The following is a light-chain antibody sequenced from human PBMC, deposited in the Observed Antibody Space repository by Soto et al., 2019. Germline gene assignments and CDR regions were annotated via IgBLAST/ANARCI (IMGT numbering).Light chain of an antibody. CDR2: EVS. CDR1: SSDIGAYNH. J-gene: IGLJ3*02. Sequence: QSALTQPASVSGSPGQSITISCTGTSSDIGAYNHVSWYQQHPGKAPKLVIYEVSERPSGVSARFSGSKSGNTASLTISGLQAEDEADYYCSSYRYGTMSSFGGGTKVTVL. CDR3: SSYRYGTMSS. V-gene: IGLV2-14*01.